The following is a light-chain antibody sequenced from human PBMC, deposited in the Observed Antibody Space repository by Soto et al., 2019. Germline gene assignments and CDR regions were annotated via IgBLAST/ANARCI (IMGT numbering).Light chain of an antibody. CDR2: WAS. V-gene: IGKV4-1*01. CDR1: QSVLKSSNNENY. CDR3: HQYYGILRT. J-gene: IGKJ1*01. Sequence: DILIPQGPDSLEVSQGERATINCKASQSVLKSSNNENYLAWYQQKPGQPPKLLISWASTRASGVPDRFSGGGSGTDFTPTISSHQAEDVVVYYYHQYYGILRTFGEGTKV.